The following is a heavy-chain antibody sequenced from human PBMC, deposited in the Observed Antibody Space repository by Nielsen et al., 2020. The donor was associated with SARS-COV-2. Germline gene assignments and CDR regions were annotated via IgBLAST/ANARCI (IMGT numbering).Heavy chain of an antibody. D-gene: IGHD5-12*01. CDR2: IYSGGSST. CDR1: GFTFSSYA. J-gene: IGHJ6*02. Sequence: GGSLRLSCSASGFTFSSYAMSWVRQAPGKGLEWVSVIYSGGSSTYYADSVKGRFTISRDNSKNTLYLQMNSLRAEDTAVYYCVNSGYDYSGYYYYGMDVWGQGTTVTVSS. V-gene: IGHV3-23*03. CDR3: VNSGYDYSGYYYYGMDV.